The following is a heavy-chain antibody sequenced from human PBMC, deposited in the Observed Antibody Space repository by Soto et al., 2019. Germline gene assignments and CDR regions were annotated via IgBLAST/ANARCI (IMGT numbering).Heavy chain of an antibody. CDR3: ARDLEFRDGNISHLDY. D-gene: IGHD3-10*01. Sequence: SVKVSCKASGGTFRNHVFNWVRQAPGQGLEWMGGIIPIIGTPNYAQKFQGRVTITADASTNTVYLEASSLRSQDTAVYYCARDLEFRDGNISHLDYWGQGTLVTVSS. CDR2: IIPIIGTP. V-gene: IGHV1-69*13. J-gene: IGHJ4*02. CDR1: GGTFRNHV.